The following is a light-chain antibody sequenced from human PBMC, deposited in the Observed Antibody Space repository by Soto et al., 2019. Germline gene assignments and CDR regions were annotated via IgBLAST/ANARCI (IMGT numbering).Light chain of an antibody. CDR1: SPNIGSNI. V-gene: IGLV1-44*01. CDR3: AAWDDSLNGYV. CDR2: SNS. J-gene: IGLJ1*01. Sequence: QSALTQPPSASGTPGQRVTISCSGSSPNIGSNIVNWYQQLPGTAPKLLIYSNSQRPSGVPDRFSGSKSGTSASLAIRGLQSDDEADYYCAAWDDSLNGYVFGTGTKVTV.